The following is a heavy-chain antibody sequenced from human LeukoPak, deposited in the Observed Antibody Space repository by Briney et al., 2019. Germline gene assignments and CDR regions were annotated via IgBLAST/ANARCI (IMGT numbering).Heavy chain of an antibody. Sequence: GGSLRLSCAASGFTFSSYSMNWVRQAPGKGLKWVSYISSSSSTIYYADSVKGRFTISRDNAKNSLYLQMNSLRDEDTAVYYCARDSHYDLLYGMDVWGQGTTVTVSS. J-gene: IGHJ6*02. CDR1: GFTFSSYS. D-gene: IGHD3-3*01. V-gene: IGHV3-48*02. CDR2: ISSSSSTI. CDR3: ARDSHYDLLYGMDV.